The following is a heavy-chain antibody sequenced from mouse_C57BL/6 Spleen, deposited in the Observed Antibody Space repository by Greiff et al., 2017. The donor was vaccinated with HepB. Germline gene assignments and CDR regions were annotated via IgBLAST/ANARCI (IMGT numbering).Heavy chain of an antibody. CDR1: GYTFTSYW. J-gene: IGHJ2*01. CDR2: IHPNSGST. D-gene: IGHD2-4*01. CDR3: ARHYDYDGDFDY. Sequence: QVQLQQSGAELVKPGASVKLSCKASGYTFTSYWMHWVKQRPGQGLEWIGMIHPNSGSTNYNEKFKSKATLTVDKSSSTAYMQLSSLTSEDSAVYYCARHYDYDGDFDYWGQGTTLTVSS. V-gene: IGHV1-64*01.